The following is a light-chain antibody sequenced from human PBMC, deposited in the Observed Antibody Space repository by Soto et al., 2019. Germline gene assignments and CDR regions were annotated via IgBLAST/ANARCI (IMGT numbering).Light chain of an antibody. CDR1: QSGRSY. J-gene: IGKJ4*01. CDR2: DAS. Sequence: EIVLTQSPATLSLSPGERATLSCRASQSGRSYLAWYQQKPGQAPRLLIYDASNRATGIPARFSGSGSGTDFTLTISSLEPEDFAVYYCQQRSNWFLTFGGGTKVEIK. CDR3: QQRSNWFLT. V-gene: IGKV3-11*01.